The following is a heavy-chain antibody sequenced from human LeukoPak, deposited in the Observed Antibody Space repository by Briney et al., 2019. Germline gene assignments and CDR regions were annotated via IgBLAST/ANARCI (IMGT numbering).Heavy chain of an antibody. CDR3: ACRTENFYDSTNYVEY. Sequence: PGGSLRLSCAASGFTFSSYSMNWVRQAPGKGLEWISYIGASGGTRHYADSVQGRFTISRDNAKNSLYLQMNSLRGEDTALYYCACRTENFYDSTNYVEYWGQGTLVTVSS. CDR2: IGASGGTR. V-gene: IGHV3-48*04. CDR1: GFTFSSYS. D-gene: IGHD3-22*01. J-gene: IGHJ4*02.